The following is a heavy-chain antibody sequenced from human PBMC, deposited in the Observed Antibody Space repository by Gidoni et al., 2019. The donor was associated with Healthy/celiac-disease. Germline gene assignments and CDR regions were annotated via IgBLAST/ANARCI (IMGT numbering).Heavy chain of an antibody. CDR1: GGSISSSNW. Sequence: QVQLQESGPGLVKPSGTLSLTCAVSGGSISSSNWWRWVRQPPGKGLEWIGEIYHSGSTNYNPSLKSRVTISVDKSKNQFSLKLSSVTAADTAVYYCARDLFDYYGSGPRVGMDVWGQGTTVTVSS. CDR3: ARDLFDYYGSGPRVGMDV. CDR2: IYHSGST. D-gene: IGHD3-10*01. J-gene: IGHJ6*02. V-gene: IGHV4-4*02.